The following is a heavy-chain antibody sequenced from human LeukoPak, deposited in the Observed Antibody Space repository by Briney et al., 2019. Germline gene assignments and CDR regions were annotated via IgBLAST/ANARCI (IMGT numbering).Heavy chain of an antibody. V-gene: IGHV3-30*02. CDR3: AKSDSETEKLLYYGMDV. CDR1: GFTFSSYG. CDR2: IWYDGSNK. J-gene: IGHJ6*02. Sequence: GGSLRLSCAASGFTFSSYGMHWVRQDPGKGLEWVAVIWYDGSNKYYADSVKGRFTISRDNSKNTLYLQMNSLRAEDAAVYYCAKSDSETEKLLYYGMDVWGQGTTVTVSS. D-gene: IGHD2-21*02.